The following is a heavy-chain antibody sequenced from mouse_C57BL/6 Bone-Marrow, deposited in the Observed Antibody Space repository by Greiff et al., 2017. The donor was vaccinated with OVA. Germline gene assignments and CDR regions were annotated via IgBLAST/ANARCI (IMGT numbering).Heavy chain of an antibody. J-gene: IGHJ4*01. D-gene: IGHD3-2*02. CDR1: GYAFTNYL. Sequence: QVQLKESGAELVRPGTSVKVSCKASGYAFTNYLIEWVKQRPGQGLEWIGVINPGSGGTNYNEKFKGKATLTADKSSSTAYMQLSSLTSEDSAVYFCASSTAQATENYAMDYWGQGTSVTVSS. CDR3: ASSTAQATENYAMDY. CDR2: INPGSGGT. V-gene: IGHV1-54*01.